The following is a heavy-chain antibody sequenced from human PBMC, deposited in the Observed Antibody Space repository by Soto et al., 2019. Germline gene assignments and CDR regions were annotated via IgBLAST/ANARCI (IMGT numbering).Heavy chain of an antibody. CDR3: ARGGPYYDILTGYRNWFDH. CDR2: INPNSGGT. CDR1: GYTFTGYY. V-gene: IGHV1-2*02. D-gene: IGHD3-9*01. Sequence: XSVNVSYQASGYTFTGYYIPWVRQAPGQGLEWMGWINPNSGGTNYAQKFQGRVTMTRDTSISTAYMELSRLRSDDTAVYYCARGGPYYDILTGYRNWFDHWGQGTLVTVSS. J-gene: IGHJ5*02.